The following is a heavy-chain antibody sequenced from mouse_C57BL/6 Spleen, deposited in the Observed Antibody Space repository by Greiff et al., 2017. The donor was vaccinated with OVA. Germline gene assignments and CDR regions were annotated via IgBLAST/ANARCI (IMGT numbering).Heavy chain of an antibody. D-gene: IGHD1-1*01. Sequence: QVQLQQSGPELVKPGASVKISCKASGYAFSSSWMNWVKQRPGKGLEWIGRIYPGDGDTNYNGKFKGKATLTADKSSSTAYMQLSSLTSEDSAVYFCAVYYGSSYDYFDYWGQGTTLTVSS. CDR2: IYPGDGDT. V-gene: IGHV1-82*01. J-gene: IGHJ2*01. CDR3: AVYYGSSYDYFDY. CDR1: GYAFSSSW.